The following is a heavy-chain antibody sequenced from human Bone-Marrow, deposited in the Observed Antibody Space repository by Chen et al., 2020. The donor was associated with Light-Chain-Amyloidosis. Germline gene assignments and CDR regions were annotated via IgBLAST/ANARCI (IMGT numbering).Heavy chain of an antibody. CDR1: GYTFPNYW. D-gene: IGHD5-12*01. V-gene: IGHV5-51*01. CDR2: IYPDDYDA. Sequence: EVQLEQSGPEVKKPGESLKISCKGSGYTFPNYWIGWVRQMPGKGLEWMGVIYPDDYDARYSPSFEGQVTISADKSITTAYLQWRSRKASDTAMYYCARRRDGYNFDYWGQGTLVTVSS. J-gene: IGHJ4*02. CDR3: ARRRDGYNFDY.